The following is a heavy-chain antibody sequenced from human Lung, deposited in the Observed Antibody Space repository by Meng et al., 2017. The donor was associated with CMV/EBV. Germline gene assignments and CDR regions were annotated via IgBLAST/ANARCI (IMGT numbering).Heavy chain of an antibody. J-gene: IGHJ4*02. CDR3: ARQESSWYYCDY. CDR1: GGSISSSSYY. CDR2: IYYSGST. V-gene: IGHV4-39*01. D-gene: IGHD6-13*01. Sequence: GSLRLSCTVSGGSISSSSYYWGWIRQPPGKGLEWIGSIYYSGSTYYNPSLKSRVTISVDTSKNQFSLKLSSVTAADTAVYYCARQESSWYYCDYWGQGTLGTVSS.